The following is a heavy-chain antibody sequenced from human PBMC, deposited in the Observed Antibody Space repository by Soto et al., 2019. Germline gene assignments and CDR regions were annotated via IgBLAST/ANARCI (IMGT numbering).Heavy chain of an antibody. V-gene: IGHV2-5*02. CDR1: GFSLSTSGVG. CDR2: IYWDDYK. Sequence: QITLKESGPALVKPTQTLTLTCTFSGFSLSTSGVGVGWIRQPPGEALEWLALIYWDDYKHFSPSLESRLTITQEPSKNQGGLKMTHMDPVDTAKYHFGHKGGGDRILDYWGQGTLVTVSS. J-gene: IGHJ4*02. CDR3: GHKGGGDRILDY. D-gene: IGHD3-16*01.